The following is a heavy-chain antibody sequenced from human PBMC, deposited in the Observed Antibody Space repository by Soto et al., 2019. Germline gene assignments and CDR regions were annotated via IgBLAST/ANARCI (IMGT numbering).Heavy chain of an antibody. J-gene: IGHJ4*02. V-gene: IGHV4-39*01. D-gene: IGHD4-17*01. CDR1: GDSXNSDNYY. CDR3: ARAHGDFDY. CDR2: IYFSGNT. Sequence: SETLSLTWSVSGDSXNSDNYYWGWIRQPPGKGLEWIGYIYFSGNTYYNPSLKTRLTISINTSKNQFSLKLSSVTAADTAVYYCARAHGDFDYWGQGTLVTVSS.